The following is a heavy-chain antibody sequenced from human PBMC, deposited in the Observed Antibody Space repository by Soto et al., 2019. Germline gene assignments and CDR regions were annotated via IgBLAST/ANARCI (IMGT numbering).Heavy chain of an antibody. CDR1: GGTFSSYA. J-gene: IGHJ4*02. D-gene: IGHD6-13*01. CDR3: ARSNAAAGARYFFDF. V-gene: IGHV1-69*06. CDR2: IIPIFATA. Sequence: QVQLVQSGAEVKKPGSSVKVSCKASGGTFSSYAITWVRQAPGQGLEWMGGIIPIFATANYAQKFQGRVMITADKSTTTAYMELSSLRSEDTAVYYCARSNAAAGARYFFDFWGQGTLVTVSS.